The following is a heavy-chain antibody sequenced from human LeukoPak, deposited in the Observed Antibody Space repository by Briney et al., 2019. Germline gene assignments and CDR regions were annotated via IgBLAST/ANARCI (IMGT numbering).Heavy chain of an antibody. CDR1: GFTFSSYW. Sequence: GGSLRLSCAASGFTFSSYWTSWVRQAPGKGLEWVANIKQDGSEKHYVDSVKGRFTISRDNAKNSLYLQMNSLRAEDTAVYYCARKVVGMDVWGQGTTVTVSS. V-gene: IGHV3-7*04. CDR2: IKQDGSEK. CDR3: ARKVVGMDV. J-gene: IGHJ6*02.